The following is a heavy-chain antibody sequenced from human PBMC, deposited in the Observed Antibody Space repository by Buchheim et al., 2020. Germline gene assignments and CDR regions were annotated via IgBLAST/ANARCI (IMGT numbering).Heavy chain of an antibody. CDR1: GYTFTSYD. J-gene: IGHJ4*02. Sequence: QVQLVQSGAEVKKPGASVKVSCKASGYTFTSYDINWVRQATGQGLEWMGWMNPNSGNTGYAQKFQGRVTMTRDTSISTAYMELSRLRSDDTAVYYCARGRLLLWFREFSQPEDYWGQGTL. D-gene: IGHD3-10*01. CDR2: MNPNSGNT. CDR3: ARGRLLLWFREFSQPEDY. V-gene: IGHV1-8*01.